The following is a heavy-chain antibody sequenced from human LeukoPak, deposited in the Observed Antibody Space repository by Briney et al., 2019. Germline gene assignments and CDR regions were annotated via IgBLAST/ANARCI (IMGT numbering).Heavy chain of an antibody. CDR2: ISYDGSNK. Sequence: PGGSLRLSCAASGFTFSTYAIHWVRQAPGKGLEWVALISYDGSNKYYADSVRGRFTISRDNSKNTLFLQMNSLRAEDTAVYYCAREGSYSGSYGAFGILVQGTMVTVSS. D-gene: IGHD1-26*01. CDR3: AREGSYSGSYGAFGI. J-gene: IGHJ3*02. V-gene: IGHV3-30-3*01. CDR1: GFTFSTYA.